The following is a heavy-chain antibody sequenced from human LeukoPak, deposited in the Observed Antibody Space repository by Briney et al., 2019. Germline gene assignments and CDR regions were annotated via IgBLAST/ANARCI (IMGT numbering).Heavy chain of an antibody. D-gene: IGHD4/OR15-4a*01. J-gene: IGHJ4*02. Sequence: PGGSLRLSCAASGFTFSNYWMSWVRQAPGKGLEWVANIKDDGSESYYLDSVKGRFTISRDNAKNSLYLQMTSLRDEDTAVYYCARTIRGYWGQGTLVTVSS. V-gene: IGHV3-7*01. CDR3: ARTIRGY. CDR2: IKDDGSES. CDR1: GFTFSNYW.